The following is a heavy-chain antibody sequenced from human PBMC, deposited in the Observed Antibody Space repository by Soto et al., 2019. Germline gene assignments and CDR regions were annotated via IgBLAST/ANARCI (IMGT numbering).Heavy chain of an antibody. CDR2: IYHHGGT. V-gene: IGHV4-4*02. Sequence: QVQLQESGPGLVKPSGTLSLTCAVSGDSISSRNWWTWVRQPPGKGLEWIGEIYHHGGTNYNPSLKSRVTISVDKSQNQFALRLTSVTAADTAIYYCAREQDYWGHGILVAVSA. J-gene: IGHJ4*01. CDR1: GDSISSRNW. CDR3: AREQDY.